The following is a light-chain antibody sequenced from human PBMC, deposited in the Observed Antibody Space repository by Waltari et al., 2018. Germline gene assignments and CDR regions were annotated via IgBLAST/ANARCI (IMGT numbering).Light chain of an antibody. CDR2: EVY. J-gene: IGLJ2*01. V-gene: IGLV2-8*01. CDR1: SSDGGGSNY. Sequence: QSALTQPPSASGSPGQSVAISCTGTSSDGGGSNYVSWYQQHPGKAPRLMIYEVYKRPSGVPDRCSGSKAGNTASLTVSGLQAEDEADYYCSSYAGRDILVFGGGTRLTVL. CDR3: SSYAGRDILV.